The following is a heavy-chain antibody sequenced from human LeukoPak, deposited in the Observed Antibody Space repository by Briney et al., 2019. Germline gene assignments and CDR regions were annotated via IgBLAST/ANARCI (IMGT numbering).Heavy chain of an antibody. J-gene: IGHJ5*02. CDR2: ISGSGGST. V-gene: IGHV3-23*01. Sequence: ASVKVSCKASGGTFSSYAMSWVRQAPGKGLEWVSAISGSGGSTYYADSVKGRFTISRDNSKNTLYLQMNSLRAEDTAVYYCAKARGEFDPWGQGTLVTVSS. CDR1: GGTFSSYA. CDR3: AKARGEFDP. D-gene: IGHD2-21*01.